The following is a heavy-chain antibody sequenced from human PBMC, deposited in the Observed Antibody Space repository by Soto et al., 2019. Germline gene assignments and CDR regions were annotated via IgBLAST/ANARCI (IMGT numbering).Heavy chain of an antibody. Sequence: QAHLVQSGAEVRKPGASVKVSCQALEHTSTIYYIHWVRQARGQGLEWMGWINADSGDTTYAEDFRGRVTFTRDTSTSTFHMELSRLRLDDTAMYFCATRDYDILTGYLHIWGQGTLTTVSS. V-gene: IGHV1-2*02. CDR3: ATRDYDILTGYLHI. CDR2: INADSGDT. CDR1: EHTSTIYY. D-gene: IGHD3-9*01. J-gene: IGHJ1*01.